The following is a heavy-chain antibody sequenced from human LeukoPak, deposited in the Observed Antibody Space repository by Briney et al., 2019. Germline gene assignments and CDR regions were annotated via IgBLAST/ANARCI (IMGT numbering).Heavy chain of an antibody. J-gene: IGHJ4*02. CDR2: INAGNGNT. D-gene: IGHD4-23*01. V-gene: IGHV1-3*01. CDR3: AVGLDYGGNSFDY. CDR1: GYTFTSYA. Sequence: ASVNVSCKASGYTFTSYAMHWVRQAPGQRLEWMGWINAGNGNTKYSQKFQGRVTITRDTSASTAYMELSSLRSEDTAVYYCAVGLDYGGNSFDYWGQGTLVTVSS.